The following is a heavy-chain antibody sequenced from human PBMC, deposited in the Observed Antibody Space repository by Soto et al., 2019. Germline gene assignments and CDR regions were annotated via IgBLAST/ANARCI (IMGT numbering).Heavy chain of an antibody. CDR2: ISYSGTT. Sequence: SETLSLTCTVSGDSISSKNNYWSWIRQPPGEGLEWIGFISYSGTTSYSPSLKSRVAISLDTSKNQFSLSLSSVTAADTAVYYCARGRGYSYGLDPWGQGTLVTVS. CDR1: GDSISSKNNY. CDR3: ARGRGYSYGLDP. J-gene: IGHJ5*02. D-gene: IGHD5-18*01. V-gene: IGHV4-30-4*01.